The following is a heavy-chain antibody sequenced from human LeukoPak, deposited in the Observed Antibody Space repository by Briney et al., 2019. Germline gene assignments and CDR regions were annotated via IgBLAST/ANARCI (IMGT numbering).Heavy chain of an antibody. D-gene: IGHD4-11*01. J-gene: IGHJ4*02. CDR2: INPSGGST. CDR3: ARAPSNYAYIDY. CDR1: GYTFTSYY. V-gene: IGHV1-46*01. Sequence: GASVKVSCKASGYTFTSYYIHWVRQAPGQGLEWMGIINPSGGSTSYAQKFQGRVTMTRDMSTSTIYMELSSLRSEDTAVYYCARAPSNYAYIDYWGQGTLVTVSS.